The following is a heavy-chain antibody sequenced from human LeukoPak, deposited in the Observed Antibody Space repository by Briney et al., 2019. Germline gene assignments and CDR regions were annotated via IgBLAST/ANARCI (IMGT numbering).Heavy chain of an antibody. CDR1: GYSFNTYG. V-gene: IGHV1-18*01. CDR3: LRDASGWFLGVREFHF. Sequence: ASVQVSCKTSGYSFNTYGITWVRQAPGQGLEWMGWINGHSGDTQYARKFQGRVTLTTDSSTNTAYMDLRALKSDDTAVYYCLRDASGWFLGVREFHFWGQGTLVIVSS. D-gene: IGHD6-19*01. J-gene: IGHJ4*02. CDR2: INGHSGDT.